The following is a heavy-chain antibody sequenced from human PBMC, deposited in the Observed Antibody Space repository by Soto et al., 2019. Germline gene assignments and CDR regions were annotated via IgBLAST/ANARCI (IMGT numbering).Heavy chain of an antibody. D-gene: IGHD4-4*01. J-gene: IGHJ4*02. Sequence: CTVSGGSISSYYWSWIRQPPGKGLEWIGYIYYSGSTNYNPSLKSRVTISVDTSKNQFSLKLSSVTAADTAVYYCARVGYSNYGVDYWGQGTLVTVSS. V-gene: IGHV4-59*01. CDR1: GGSISSYY. CDR3: ARVGYSNYGVDY. CDR2: IYYSGST.